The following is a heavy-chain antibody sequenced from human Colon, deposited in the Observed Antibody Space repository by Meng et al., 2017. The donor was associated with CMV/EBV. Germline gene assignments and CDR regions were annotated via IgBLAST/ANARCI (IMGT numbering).Heavy chain of an antibody. J-gene: IGHJ3*02. CDR3: ARLLVGALDTHAFDM. D-gene: IGHD1-26*01. CDR1: GFTFDGYA. V-gene: IGHV3-23*03. Sequence: SCAASGFTFDGYAMSWVRQAPGKGLEWVSVIYGSGRSSSSADSVKGRFSISRDNSKNTLYLQMSSPRAEDTAVYYCARLLVGALDTHAFDMWGRGTMVTVSS. CDR2: IYGSGRSS.